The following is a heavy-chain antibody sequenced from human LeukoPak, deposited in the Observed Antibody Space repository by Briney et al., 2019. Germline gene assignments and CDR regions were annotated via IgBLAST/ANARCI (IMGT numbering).Heavy chain of an antibody. Sequence: GGSLRLSCAASGFTFSSYWMSWFRQAPGKGLEWVANIKQDGSEKYYVDSVKGRFTISRDNAKNSLYLQMNSLRAEDTAVYYCARSISAARSYYYYYMDVWGKGTTVTVSS. D-gene: IGHD6-6*01. CDR2: IKQDGSEK. CDR1: GFTFSSYW. CDR3: ARSISAARSYYYYYMDV. V-gene: IGHV3-7*01. J-gene: IGHJ6*03.